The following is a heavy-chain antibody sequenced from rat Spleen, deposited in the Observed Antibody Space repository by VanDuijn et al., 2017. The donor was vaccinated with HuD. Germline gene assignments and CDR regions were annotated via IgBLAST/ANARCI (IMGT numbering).Heavy chain of an antibody. CDR2: ISLDGSNT. CDR1: GFTFSNYD. CDR3: TTENYWFAY. V-gene: IGHV5-25*01. Sequence: EVQLVESGGGLVQPGRSMKLSCAVSGFTFSNYDMAWVRQAPTKGPEWVASISLDGSNTYYRDSVKGRFTISRDNAKSTLYLQMNSLRSEDTATYYCTTENYWFAYWGQGTLVTVSS. D-gene: IGHD1-10*01. J-gene: IGHJ3*01.